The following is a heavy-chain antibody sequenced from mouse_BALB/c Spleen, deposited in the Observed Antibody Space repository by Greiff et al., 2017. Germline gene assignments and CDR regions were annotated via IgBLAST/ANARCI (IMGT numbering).Heavy chain of an antibody. V-gene: IGHV3-5*02. Sequence: EVNLVESGPGLVKPSQTVSLTCTVTGISITTGNYRWSWIRQFPGNKLEWIGYIYYSGTITYNPSLTSRTTITRDTSKNQFFLEMNSLTAEDTATYYCAREGASTIYDGYLLDYWGQGTTLTVSS. CDR1: GISITTGNYR. CDR3: AREGASTIYDGYLLDY. CDR2: IYYSGTI. D-gene: IGHD2-3*01. J-gene: IGHJ2*01.